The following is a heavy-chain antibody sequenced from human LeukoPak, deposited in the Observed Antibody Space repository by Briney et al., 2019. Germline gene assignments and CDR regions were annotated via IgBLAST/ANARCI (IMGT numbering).Heavy chain of an antibody. CDR2: IKQDGSEK. CDR3: ARVDISAYCSSTSCYVAGFDP. Sequence: GGSLRLSCAASGFTFSSYYMSWVRQAPGKGLEWVANIKQDGSEKYYVDPLKGRFTISRDNAKNSLYLQMNSLRAEDTAVYYCARVDISAYCSSTSCYVAGFDPWGQGTLVTVSS. J-gene: IGHJ5*02. D-gene: IGHD2-2*01. V-gene: IGHV3-7*03. CDR1: GFTFSSYY.